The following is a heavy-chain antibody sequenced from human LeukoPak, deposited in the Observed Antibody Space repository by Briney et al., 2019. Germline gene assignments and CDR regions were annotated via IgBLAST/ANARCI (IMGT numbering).Heavy chain of an antibody. V-gene: IGHV6-1*01. CDR1: GDSVSSNSAA. J-gene: IGHJ6*03. D-gene: IGHD2-21*02. Sequence: PSQTLSLTCAISGDSVSSNSAAWNWIRQSPSRGLEWLGRTYYRSKWYNDYAVSVKSRITINPDTSKNQFSLQLNSVTPEDTAVYYCAREAEHIVVVTASYYYYYMDVWGKGTTVTISS. CDR2: TYYRSKWYN. CDR3: AREAEHIVVVTASYYYYYMDV.